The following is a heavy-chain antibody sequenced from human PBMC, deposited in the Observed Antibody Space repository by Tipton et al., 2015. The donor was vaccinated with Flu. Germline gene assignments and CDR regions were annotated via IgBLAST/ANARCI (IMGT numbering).Heavy chain of an antibody. CDR3: ARVMGCSGGSCYLKWGQYWFDP. CDR1: GGSMSSFY. V-gene: IGHV4-4*07. J-gene: IGHJ5*02. Sequence: TLSLTCTVSGGSMSSFYWTWIRQPAGKGLEWIGRMYVSGSTKYNPSLKSRVTMSVDTSKNQFSLKLSSVTAADTAVYYCARVMGCSGGSCYLKWGQYWFDPWGQGTLVTVSA. CDR2: MYVSGST. D-gene: IGHD2-15*01.